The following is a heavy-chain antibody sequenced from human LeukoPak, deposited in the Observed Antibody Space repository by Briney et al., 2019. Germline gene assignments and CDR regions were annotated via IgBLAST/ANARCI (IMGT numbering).Heavy chain of an antibody. D-gene: IGHD3-9*01. CDR1: GFTFSSYE. CDR3: ARATTYDILTGYSDY. J-gene: IGHJ4*02. Sequence: GGSLRLSCAASGFTFSSYEMNCVRQAPGKGLEWVSYISSSGSTIYYADSVKGRFTISRDNAKNSLYLQMNSLRAEDTAVYYCARATTYDILTGYSDYWGQGTLVTVSS. CDR2: ISSSGSTI. V-gene: IGHV3-48*03.